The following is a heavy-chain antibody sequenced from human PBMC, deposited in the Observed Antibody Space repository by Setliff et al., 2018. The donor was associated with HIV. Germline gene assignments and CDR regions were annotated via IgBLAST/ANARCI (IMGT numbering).Heavy chain of an antibody. V-gene: IGHV4-38-2*01. CDR1: GYSVSSGYY. Sequence: PSETLSLTCAVSGYSVSSGYYWGWIRQPPGKGLEWIGNILSGRDTYYNPSLKSRVSMSVDTSKNQFSLRLTSVTAADTAVYFCARPHSGRGGGAWFDPWGQGTLVTVSS. CDR3: ARPHSGRGGGAWFDP. CDR2: ILSGRDT. J-gene: IGHJ5*02. D-gene: IGHD6-19*01.